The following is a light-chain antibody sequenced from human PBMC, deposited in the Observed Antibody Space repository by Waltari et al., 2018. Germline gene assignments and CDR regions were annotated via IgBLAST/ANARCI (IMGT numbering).Light chain of an antibody. Sequence: DIQMTKSPSSLSASIGDRVPITCRATQSISSWLAWYQQRPVKAPKLLIYKASNLQGGVPSRFSGSGSGTEFSLTISSLQPDDFATYHCQQYKTSPGTFGEGTKVEIK. CDR1: QSISSW. CDR3: QQYKTSPGT. V-gene: IGKV1-5*03. J-gene: IGKJ1*01. CDR2: KAS.